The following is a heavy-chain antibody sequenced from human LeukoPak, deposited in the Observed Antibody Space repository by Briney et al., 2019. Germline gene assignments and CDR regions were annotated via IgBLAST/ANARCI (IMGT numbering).Heavy chain of an antibody. J-gene: IGHJ3*02. Sequence: PSETLSLTCTVSGGSISSYYWSWIRQPPGKGLEWIGYIYYSGSTNYNPSLKSRVTISVDTSKNQFSLKLSSVTAADTAVYYCAINYCDTGAFDIWGQGTMVTVSS. CDR1: GGSISSYY. CDR2: IYYSGST. D-gene: IGHD3-22*01. V-gene: IGHV4-59*01. CDR3: AINYCDTGAFDI.